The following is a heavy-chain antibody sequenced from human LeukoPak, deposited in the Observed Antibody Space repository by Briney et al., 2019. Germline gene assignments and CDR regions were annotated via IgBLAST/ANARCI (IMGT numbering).Heavy chain of an antibody. CDR3: AKGYSGYDLRYGMDV. CDR2: ISGSGDST. V-gene: IGHV3-23*01. D-gene: IGHD5-12*01. CDR1: GFTFSSYA. J-gene: IGHJ6*02. Sequence: GGSLRLSCAASGFTFSSYAMSWVRQAPGKGLDWVSTISGSGDSTHYADSVKGRFTISRDNSKNTLYLQMNSLRAEDTAVYYCAKGYSGYDLRYGMDVWGQGTTVTVSS.